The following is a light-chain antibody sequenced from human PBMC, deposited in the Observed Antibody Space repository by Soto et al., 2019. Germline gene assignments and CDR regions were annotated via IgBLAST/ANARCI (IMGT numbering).Light chain of an antibody. V-gene: IGLV1-40*01. J-gene: IGLJ3*02. CDR1: SSNIGAGYD. Sequence: QSVLTQPPSVCGAPGQRVTISCTGSSSNIGAGYDVHWYQQLPGTAPKLLIYGNSKQPSGVPDRFSGSKSGTSASLAITGLQAEDEADYYCQSYDSSLSGWVFGGGTKLTVL. CDR3: QSYDSSLSGWV. CDR2: GNS.